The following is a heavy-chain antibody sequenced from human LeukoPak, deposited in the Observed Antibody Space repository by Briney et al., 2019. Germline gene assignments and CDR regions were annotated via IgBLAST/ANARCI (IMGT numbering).Heavy chain of an antibody. CDR3: ASSTARYFDWSTIKGDYYYYMDV. Sequence: SETLSLTCTVSGGSISSGYYWGWIRPPAGKGLEWIGRIYTSGSTNYNPSLKSRVTMSVDTSKNQFSLKLSSVTAADTAVYYCASSTARYFDWSTIKGDYYYYMDVWGKGTTVTISS. D-gene: IGHD3-9*01. CDR1: GGSISSGYY. V-gene: IGHV4-4*07. CDR2: IYTSGST. J-gene: IGHJ6*03.